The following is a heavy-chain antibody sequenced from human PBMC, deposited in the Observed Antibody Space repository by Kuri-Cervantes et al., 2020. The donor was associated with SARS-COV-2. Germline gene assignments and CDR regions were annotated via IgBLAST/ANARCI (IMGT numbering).Heavy chain of an antibody. J-gene: IGHJ4*02. D-gene: IGHD2-2*01. CDR1: GFTVSSNY. CDR2: IYSCGST. Sequence: GGSLRLSCAASGFTVSSNYMSWVRQAPGKGLEWVSVIYSCGSTYYADSVKGRFTISRDNSKNTLYLQMNSLRAEDTAVYYCAREGDIVVVPAVYFDYWGQGTLVTVSS. CDR3: AREGDIVVVPAVYFDY. V-gene: IGHV3-66*03.